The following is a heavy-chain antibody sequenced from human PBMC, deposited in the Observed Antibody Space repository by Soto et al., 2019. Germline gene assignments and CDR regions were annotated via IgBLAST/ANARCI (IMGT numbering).Heavy chain of an antibody. CDR3: AKVHPGSTFDY. J-gene: IGHJ4*02. CDR2: IAYDGSNK. Sequence: QVQLVESGGGVVQPGRSLRLSCAASGFTFSSYGMHWVRQAPGKGLEWVAVIAYDGSNKYYADAVKGRFTISRDNSKNTLYLKMNSLRAEDTAVYYCAKVHPGSTFDYWGQGTLVTVSS. V-gene: IGHV3-30*18. CDR1: GFTFSSYG.